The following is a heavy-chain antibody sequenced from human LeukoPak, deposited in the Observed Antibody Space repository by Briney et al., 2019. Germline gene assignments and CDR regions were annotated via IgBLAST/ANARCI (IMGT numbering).Heavy chain of an antibody. V-gene: IGHV3-21*01. CDR2: IGSSSSYI. D-gene: IGHD3-22*01. Sequence: GGSLRLSCEASGFTFSSYSMNWVRQAPGKGLEWVSSIGSSSSYIYYADSVKGRFTIARDNAKNSLYLQMNSLRAEDTAVYYCARDTIIMKEVAYWYFDLWGRGTLVTVSS. J-gene: IGHJ2*01. CDR1: GFTFSSYS. CDR3: ARDTIIMKEVAYWYFDL.